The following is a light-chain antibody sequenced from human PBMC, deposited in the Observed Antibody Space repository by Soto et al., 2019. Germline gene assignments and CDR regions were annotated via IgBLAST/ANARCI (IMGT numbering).Light chain of an antibody. J-gene: IGKJ5*01. Sequence: DIQMTQSTSSLSASVGDRVTITCRASESIGRHLNWYQQKPGKDPKLLIYAASSLQNGVPSRFRGGGSGADFPLTISNLQPEDFATYLCQQSYSTLSITCGQGTRLEIK. CDR3: QQSYSTLSIT. CDR1: ESIGRH. CDR2: AAS. V-gene: IGKV1-39*01.